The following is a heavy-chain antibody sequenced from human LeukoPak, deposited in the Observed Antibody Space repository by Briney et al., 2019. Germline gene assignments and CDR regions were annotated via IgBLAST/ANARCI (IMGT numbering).Heavy chain of an antibody. D-gene: IGHD5-24*01. CDR1: GGSISSGSYY. CDR3: ARAGTRKKRWRYDY. V-gene: IGHV4-31*03. J-gene: IGHJ4*02. CDR2: IYYSGST. Sequence: SETLSLTCTVSGGSISSGSYYWGWIRQHPGKGLEWIGYIYYSGSTYYNPSLKSRVTISVDTSKNQFSLKLSSVTAADTAVYYCARAGTRKKRWRYDYWGQGTLVTVSS.